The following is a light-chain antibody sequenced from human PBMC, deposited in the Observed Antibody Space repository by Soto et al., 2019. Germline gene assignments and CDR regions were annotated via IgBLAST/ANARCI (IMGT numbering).Light chain of an antibody. Sequence: QSVLTQPASVSGSPGQSITISCTGTNSDIGSYNYVSCYQQHPGKAPKLLLYEVTNRASGTSNRFCGSKSGNTASLTISGLQSEDGADYYCNSYSSTIALVFGGGTKLTVL. J-gene: IGLJ2*01. CDR3: NSYSSTIALV. CDR1: NSDIGSYNY. V-gene: IGLV2-14*01. CDR2: EVT.